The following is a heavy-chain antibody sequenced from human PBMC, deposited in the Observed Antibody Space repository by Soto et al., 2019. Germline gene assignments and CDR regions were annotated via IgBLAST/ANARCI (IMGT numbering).Heavy chain of an antibody. CDR2: INHSGST. CDR3: ARVVWDYGDYLAPFDY. CDR1: GGSFSGYY. D-gene: IGHD4-17*01. V-gene: IGHV4-34*01. Sequence: PSETLSLTCAVYGGSFSGYYWSWIRQPPGKGLEWIGEINHSGSTNYNPSLKSRVTISVDTSKNQFSLKLSSVTAADTAVYYCARVVWDYGDYLAPFDYWGQGTLVTVSS. J-gene: IGHJ4*02.